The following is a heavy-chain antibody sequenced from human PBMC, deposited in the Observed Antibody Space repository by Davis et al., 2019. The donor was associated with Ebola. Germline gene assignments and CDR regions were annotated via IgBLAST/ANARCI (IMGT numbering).Heavy chain of an antibody. CDR3: AAKLTYCSGGSCYSTDAFDI. Sequence: ASVKVSCKASGYTFTGYYLHWVRQATGQGLEWMGWMNPNSGNTGYAQKFQGRVTITRNTSISTAYMELSSLRSEDTAVYYCAAKLTYCSGGSCYSTDAFDIWGQGTMVTVSS. V-gene: IGHV1-8*03. CDR1: GYTFTGYY. J-gene: IGHJ3*02. D-gene: IGHD2-15*01. CDR2: MNPNSGNT.